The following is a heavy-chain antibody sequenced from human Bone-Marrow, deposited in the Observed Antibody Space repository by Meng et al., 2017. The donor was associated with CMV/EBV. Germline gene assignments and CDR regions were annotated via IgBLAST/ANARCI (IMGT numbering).Heavy chain of an antibody. V-gene: IGHV1-58*01. J-gene: IGHJ4*02. D-gene: IGHD6-13*01. CDR3: AVLSSHYSSSWYEYFDY. CDR1: GFTFTSSA. CDR2: TVVGSGNT. Sequence: SVKVSCKASGFTFTSSAVQWVRQARGQRLEWIGWTVVGSGNTNNEQKFQERVTITRDMSTSTAYMALSSLRSEDTAVYYCAVLSSHYSSSWYEYFDYWGQGTLVTVSS.